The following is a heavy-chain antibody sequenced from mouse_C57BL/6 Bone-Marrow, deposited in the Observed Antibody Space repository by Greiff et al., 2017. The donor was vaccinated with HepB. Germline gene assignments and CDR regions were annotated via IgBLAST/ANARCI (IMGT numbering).Heavy chain of an antibody. V-gene: IGHV1-55*01. CDR3: ARSPYYDYAPAYAMDY. Sequence: VQGVESGAELVKPGASVKMSCKASGYTFTSYWITWVKQRPGQGLEWIGDLYPGSGSTNYNEKFKSKATLTVDTSSSTAYMQLSSLTSEDSAVYYCARSPYYDYAPAYAMDYWGQGTSVTVSS. D-gene: IGHD2-4*01. CDR2: LYPGSGST. CDR1: GYTFTSYW. J-gene: IGHJ4*01.